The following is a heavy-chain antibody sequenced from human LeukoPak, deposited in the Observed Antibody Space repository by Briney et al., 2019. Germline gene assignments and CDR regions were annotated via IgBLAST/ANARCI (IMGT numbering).Heavy chain of an antibody. CDR3: ARRYFDY. CDR1: GFTFSSYA. CDR2: IKQDGSEK. Sequence: GGSLRLSCAASGFTFSSYAMSWVRQAPGKGLEWVANIKQDGSEKYYVDSVKGRFAISRDNAKNSLYLQMNSLRAEDTAVYYCARRYFDYWGQGTLVTVSS. V-gene: IGHV3-7*01. J-gene: IGHJ4*02.